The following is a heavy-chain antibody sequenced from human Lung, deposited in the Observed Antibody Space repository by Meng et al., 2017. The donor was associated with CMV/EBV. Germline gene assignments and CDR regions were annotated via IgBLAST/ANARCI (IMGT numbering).Heavy chain of an antibody. Sequence: SXGASGFTFSSYWLTWVRQAPGKGLEWVANINQDGSEKYYLDSVKGRFTVSRDNAKNSLYLQMNSLGAEDTALYYCARDIIGNSSWRSDYFQYWXHGTVVTVSS. D-gene: IGHD2-2*01. J-gene: IGHJ1*01. CDR2: INQDGSEK. V-gene: IGHV3-7*01. CDR3: ARDIIGNSSWRSDYFQY. CDR1: GFTFSSYW.